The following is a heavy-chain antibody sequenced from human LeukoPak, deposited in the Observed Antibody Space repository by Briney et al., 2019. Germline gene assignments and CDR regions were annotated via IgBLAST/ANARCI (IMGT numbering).Heavy chain of an antibody. CDR1: GYTFTSYY. V-gene: IGHV1-46*01. J-gene: IGHJ4*02. CDR3: ARDPYSSGWYFDY. Sequence: GASVNLSCKATGYTFTSYYMHWVRHAPGQGLELMGIINPSGGSTSYAQKCQGRVTMTRDMSTSTVYMELRSLRSEDTAVYYCARDPYSSGWYFDYWGQGTLVTVSS. D-gene: IGHD6-19*01. CDR2: INPSGGST.